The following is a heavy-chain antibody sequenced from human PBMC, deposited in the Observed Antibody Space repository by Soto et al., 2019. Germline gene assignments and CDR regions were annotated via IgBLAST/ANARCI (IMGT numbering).Heavy chain of an antibody. J-gene: IGHJ6*02. V-gene: IGHV1-3*01. D-gene: IGHD4-4*01. CDR2: INAGNGNT. CDR3: ARERATDSPPDGMDV. Sequence: QVQLVQSGAEVKKPGASVKVSCKASGYTFTSYAMHWVRQAPGQRLEWMGWINAGNGNTKYSQKFQGRVTITRDTSASTAYMELSSLRAEDTAVYYCARERATDSPPDGMDVLGQVTTVTVSS. CDR1: GYTFTSYA.